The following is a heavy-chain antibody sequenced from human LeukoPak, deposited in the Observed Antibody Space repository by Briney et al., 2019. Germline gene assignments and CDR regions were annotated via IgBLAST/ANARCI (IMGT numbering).Heavy chain of an antibody. Sequence: SETLSLTCTVSGDSMKSYYWTWIRQPPGKGLEWIGYIYYTGSTNYNPPLKSRVTISVDTSKNQFSLKLSSVTAADTAVYYCAKEREYCSSGSCHYDLDVWGQGTTVTVSS. CDR2: IYYTGST. V-gene: IGHV4-59*01. CDR3: AKEREYCSSGSCHYDLDV. CDR1: GDSMKSYY. D-gene: IGHD2-15*01. J-gene: IGHJ6*02.